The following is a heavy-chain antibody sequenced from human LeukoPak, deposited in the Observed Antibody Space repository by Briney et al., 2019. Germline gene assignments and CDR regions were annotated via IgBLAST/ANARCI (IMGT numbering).Heavy chain of an antibody. Sequence: PSETLSLTCSVSGGSISSSSYYWGWIRQPPGKGLEWIESIYYSGSTYYNPSLKSRVTISVDTSKNQFSLKLSSVTAADTAVYYCARRVPEGARRGGWFDPWGQGTLVTVSS. CDR2: IYYSGST. D-gene: IGHD1-26*01. CDR1: GGSISSSSYY. J-gene: IGHJ5*02. CDR3: ARRVPEGARRGGWFDP. V-gene: IGHV4-39*07.